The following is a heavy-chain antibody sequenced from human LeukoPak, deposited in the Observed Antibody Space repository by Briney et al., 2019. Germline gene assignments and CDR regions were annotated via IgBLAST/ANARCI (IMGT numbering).Heavy chain of an antibody. D-gene: IGHD1-26*01. Sequence: GESLKTSCKGSGYSFTSYWIGWVRQMPGKGLEWMGIIYPGDSDTRYSPSFQGQVTISADKSISTAYLQWSSLKASDTVMYYCARPVTTGGATRAFDIWGQGTMVTVSS. J-gene: IGHJ3*02. CDR2: IYPGDSDT. CDR3: ARPVTTGGATRAFDI. V-gene: IGHV5-51*01. CDR1: GYSFTSYW.